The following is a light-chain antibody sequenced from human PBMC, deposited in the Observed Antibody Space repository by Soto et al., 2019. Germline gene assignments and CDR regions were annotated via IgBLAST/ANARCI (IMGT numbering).Light chain of an antibody. V-gene: IGKV3-15*01. CDR2: VAS. CDR1: QSVTGN. Sequence: EVVMTQSPATLSVSPGERATLSCRASQSVTGNLAWYQQKPGQAPRLLIYVASTRATGIPARFSGSGSGTEFTLTISSLQSEDFAVYYCQQYHDWHPVTFGQGTRLEIK. CDR3: QQYHDWHPVT. J-gene: IGKJ5*01.